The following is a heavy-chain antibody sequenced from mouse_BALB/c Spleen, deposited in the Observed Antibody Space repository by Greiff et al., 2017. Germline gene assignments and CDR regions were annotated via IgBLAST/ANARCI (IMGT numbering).Heavy chain of an antibody. CDR2: INPGSGGT. J-gene: IGHJ4*01. Sequence: QVQLKESGAELVRPGTSVKVSCKASGYAFTNYLIEWVKQRPGQGLEWIGVINPGSGGTNYNEKFKGKATLTADKSSSTAYMQLSSLTSDDSAVYFCARAGYAMDYWGQGTSVTVSS. CDR1: GYAFTNYL. CDR3: ARAGYAMDY. V-gene: IGHV1-54*01. D-gene: IGHD4-1*01.